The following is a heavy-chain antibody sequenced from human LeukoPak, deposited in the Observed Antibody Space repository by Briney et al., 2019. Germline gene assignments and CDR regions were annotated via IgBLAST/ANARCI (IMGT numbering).Heavy chain of an antibody. J-gene: IGHJ3*02. D-gene: IGHD3-22*01. CDR1: GFTFSSYA. CDR2: ISSNGGST. CDR3: ARAIPYYYDSSGYSPTAVHDAFDI. V-gene: IGHV3-64*01. Sequence: GGSLRLSCAASGFTFSSYAMHWVRQAPGKGLEYVSAISSNGGSTYYANSVKGRFTISRDNSKNTLYLQMGSLRAEDMAVYYCARAIPYYYDSSGYSPTAVHDAFDIWGQGTMVTVSS.